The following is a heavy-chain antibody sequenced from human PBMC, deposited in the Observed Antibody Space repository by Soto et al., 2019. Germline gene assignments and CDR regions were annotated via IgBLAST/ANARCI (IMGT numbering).Heavy chain of an antibody. V-gene: IGHV4-61*01. CDR2: IYYSGST. D-gene: IGHD2-21*01. CDR3: ARAQGDLEYDGNSLIANSLHP. Sequence: PSETLSLTCTVSGGSVSSGSYYWSWIRQPPGKGLEWIGYIYYSGSTNYNPSLKSRVTISEDTSKNQFSLKLSSVTAADTAVYYCARAQGDLEYDGNSLIANSLHPCGQGTMLTV. CDR1: GGSVSSGSYY. J-gene: IGHJ5*02.